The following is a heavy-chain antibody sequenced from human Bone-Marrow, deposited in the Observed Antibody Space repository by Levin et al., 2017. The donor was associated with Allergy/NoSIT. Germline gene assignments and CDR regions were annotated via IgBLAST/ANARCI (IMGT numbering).Heavy chain of an antibody. CDR2: ISYDGSNK. Sequence: GGSLRLSCAASGFTFSSYAMHWVRQAPGKGLEWVAVISYDGSNKYYADSVKGRFTISRDNSKNTLYLQMNSLRAKDTAVYYCARVSVGSSWYGGWFDPWGQGTLVTVSS. CDR1: GFTFSSYA. D-gene: IGHD6-13*01. V-gene: IGHV3-30-3*01. J-gene: IGHJ5*02. CDR3: ARVSVGSSWYGGWFDP.